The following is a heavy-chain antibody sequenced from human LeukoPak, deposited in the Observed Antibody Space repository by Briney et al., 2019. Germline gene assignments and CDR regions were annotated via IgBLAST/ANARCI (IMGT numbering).Heavy chain of an antibody. D-gene: IGHD2-15*01. J-gene: IGHJ6*03. CDR3: ARLPYCSGGSCYYGLMGV. Sequence: PGGSLRLSCAASGFTFSSYWMSWVRQAPGKGLEWVAKIKQDGSEKYYVDSVKGRFTISRDNAKNSLYLQMNSLRAEDTAVYYCARLPYCSGGSCYYGLMGVWGKGTTVTVSS. CDR2: IKQDGSEK. V-gene: IGHV3-7*01. CDR1: GFTFSSYW.